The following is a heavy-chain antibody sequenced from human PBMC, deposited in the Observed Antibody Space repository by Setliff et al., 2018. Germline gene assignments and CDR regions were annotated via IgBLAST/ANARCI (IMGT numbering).Heavy chain of an antibody. V-gene: IGHV4-39*01. D-gene: IGHD2-21*02. J-gene: IGHJ4*02. Sequence: SETLSLTCTVPGDSISSFSYYWGWIRQPPGKGLEWIGTIYDSGKTYYNPSLKSRVTISVDTSKNQFSLKLNSVTAADTGVYYCASCRFQVTQVDYWGQGTLVTVSS. CDR2: IYDSGKT. CDR3: ASCRFQVTQVDY. CDR1: GDSISSFSYY.